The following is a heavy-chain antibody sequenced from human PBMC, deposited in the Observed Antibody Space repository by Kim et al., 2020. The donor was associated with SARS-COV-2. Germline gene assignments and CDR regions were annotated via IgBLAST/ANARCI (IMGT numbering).Heavy chain of an antibody. Sequence: YVDCVKGRFTISRNNAKNSVFLQMNSMKVEETAVYYCARVGYTSSSGDYWGQGTLVSVSS. J-gene: IGHJ4*02. CDR3: ARVGYTSSSGDY. D-gene: IGHD6-6*01. V-gene: IGHV3-7*01.